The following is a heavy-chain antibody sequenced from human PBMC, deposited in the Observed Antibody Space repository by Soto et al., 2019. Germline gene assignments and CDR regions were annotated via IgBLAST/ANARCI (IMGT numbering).Heavy chain of an antibody. V-gene: IGHV4-59*12. CDR1: GSSIIGYY. CDR3: ARGVGGSGRNWLDP. J-gene: IGHJ5*02. D-gene: IGHD6-19*01. CDR2: IHYSGSA. Sequence: SETLSLTCTFSGSSIIGYYWTWIRQSPERGLEWIGYIHYSGSANYNPSLNSRLNMSADRSKSHFSRKLASVTAANTAVYYCARGVGGSGRNWLDPWGEGTLVTVSS.